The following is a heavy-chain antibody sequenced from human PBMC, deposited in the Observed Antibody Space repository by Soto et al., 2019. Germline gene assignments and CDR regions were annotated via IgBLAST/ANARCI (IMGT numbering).Heavy chain of an antibody. CDR3: ARDRSNSDY. CDR2: IRLYSGDT. CDR1: GYIFINYG. Sequence: QVQLVQSGGDVKKPGASVKVSCKASGYIFINYGISWVRQAPGQGLEWMGWIRLYSGDTDYAQKFQGRVTITADTSTSTVYMELTSLRSYDTAVYYCARDRSNSDYWGQGTLVTVSS. V-gene: IGHV1-18*01. D-gene: IGHD1-26*01. J-gene: IGHJ4*02.